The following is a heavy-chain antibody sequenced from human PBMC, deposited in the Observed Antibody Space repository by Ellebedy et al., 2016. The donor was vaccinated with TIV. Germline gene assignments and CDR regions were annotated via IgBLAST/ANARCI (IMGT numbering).Heavy chain of an antibody. J-gene: IGHJ4*02. CDR2: VYYSGST. Sequence: MPSETLSLTCTVSGDSLSSSYWSWIRQPPGKGLEWIGYVYYSGSTSSNPSLRSRVTISIDTSKNQFSLNLSSVTAADTAVYYCARVTPIYNWNDYFDSWGQGTLVTVSS. D-gene: IGHD1-20*01. CDR1: GDSLSSSY. V-gene: IGHV4-59*01. CDR3: ARVTPIYNWNDYFDS.